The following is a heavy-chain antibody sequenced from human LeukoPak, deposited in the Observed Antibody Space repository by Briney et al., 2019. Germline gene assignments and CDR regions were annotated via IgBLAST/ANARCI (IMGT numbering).Heavy chain of an antibody. J-gene: IGHJ4*02. CDR2: ISPDGNRE. CDR3: ASTFPYCSSGTCAL. Sequence: GGSLRLSCAASGLTFSSYWMTWVRPGPGKGLEWVATISPDGNRENYVDSVKGRFSISRDNAKNSLFLQMRSLRAEDTAMYYCASTFPYCSSGTCALGGQGTLVTVSS. D-gene: IGHD2-15*01. CDR1: GLTFSSYW. V-gene: IGHV3-7*01.